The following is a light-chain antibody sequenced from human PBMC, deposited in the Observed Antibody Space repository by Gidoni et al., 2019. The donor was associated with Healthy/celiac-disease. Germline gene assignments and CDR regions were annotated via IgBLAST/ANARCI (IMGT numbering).Light chain of an antibody. V-gene: IGKV1D-12*01. CDR1: QGISSW. Sequence: DIQMTQSPSSVSASVGDRVTITCRASQGISSWLARYQQKPGKAPKLLIYAASSLQSGVPSRFSGSGSGTDFTLTISSLQPEDFATYYCQQANSFPCSFGQGTKLEIK. CDR2: AAS. J-gene: IGKJ2*04. CDR3: QQANSFPCS.